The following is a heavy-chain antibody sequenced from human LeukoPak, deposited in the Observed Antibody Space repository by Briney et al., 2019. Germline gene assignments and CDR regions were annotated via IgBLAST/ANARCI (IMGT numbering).Heavy chain of an antibody. CDR3: ASWGQGAAAGPNFDY. V-gene: IGHV4-34*01. Sequence: SETLSLTCAVYGGSFSGYYWSWIRQPPGKGLECIGEINHSGSTNYNPSLKSRVTISVDTSKNQFSLKLSSVTAADTAVYYCASWGQGAAAGPNFDYWGQGTLVTVSS. J-gene: IGHJ4*02. D-gene: IGHD6-13*01. CDR2: INHSGST. CDR1: GGSFSGYY.